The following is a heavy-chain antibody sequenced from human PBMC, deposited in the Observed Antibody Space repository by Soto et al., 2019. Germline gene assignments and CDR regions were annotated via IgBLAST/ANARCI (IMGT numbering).Heavy chain of an antibody. CDR1: GGSISSSSYY. CDR2: IYYSGST. J-gene: IGHJ6*01. D-gene: IGHD3-22*01. V-gene: IGHV4-39*01. CDR3: ARQGSFYDSSGYYVDYYYYYGMDV. Sequence: QLQLQESGPGLVKPSETLSLTCTVSGGSISSSSYYWGWIRQPPGKGLEWIGSIYYSGSTYYNPSLKSRVTISVDTSKNQFSLKLSSVTAADTAVYYCARQGSFYDSSGYYVDYYYYYGMDVW.